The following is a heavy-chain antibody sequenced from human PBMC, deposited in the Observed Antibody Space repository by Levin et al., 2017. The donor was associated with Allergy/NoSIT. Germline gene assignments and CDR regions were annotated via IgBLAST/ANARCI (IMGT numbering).Heavy chain of an antibody. CDR3: ARDKWVPAADDKYDY. J-gene: IGHJ4*02. Sequence: GGSLRLSCAASGFTFSTYAMHWVRQAPDKGLEWVAAISHDGNTKNYGDSVKGRFTISRDNSKNTLYLQMNSLRPEDTAVFYCARDKWVPAADDKYDYWGQGTLVTVSS. D-gene: IGHD2-2*01. CDR2: ISHDGNTK. CDR1: GFTFSTYA. V-gene: IGHV3-30-3*01.